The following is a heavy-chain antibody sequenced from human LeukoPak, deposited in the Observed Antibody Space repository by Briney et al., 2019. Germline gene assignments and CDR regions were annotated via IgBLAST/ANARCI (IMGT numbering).Heavy chain of an antibody. CDR3: AREGDGYTPGDWYFDL. CDR2: ISAYNGNR. V-gene: IGHV1-18*01. Sequence: GASVKVSCKASGYTFTNYGLSWVRQAPGQGLEWVGWISAYNGNRNYAQKFQSRVTMTTETSTSTAYMELRSLRSDDTAVYYCAREGDGYTPGDWYFDLWGRGTLVTVSS. J-gene: IGHJ2*01. D-gene: IGHD5-24*01. CDR1: GYTFTNYG.